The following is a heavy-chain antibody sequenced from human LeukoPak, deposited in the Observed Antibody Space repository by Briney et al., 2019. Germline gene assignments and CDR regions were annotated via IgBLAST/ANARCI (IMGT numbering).Heavy chain of an antibody. CDR2: IHQHGNEK. D-gene: IGHD2-8*01. Sequence: AGGSLRLSCTASGFAFSSYAMHWVRQAPGKGLEWVASIHQHGNEKYFVDSVRGRFTISRDNAKNSLYLQMSSLRAEDTAVYYCATLNGPLFEYWGQGTLVTVSS. CDR1: GFAFSSYA. V-gene: IGHV3-7*01. CDR3: ATLNGPLFEY. J-gene: IGHJ4*02.